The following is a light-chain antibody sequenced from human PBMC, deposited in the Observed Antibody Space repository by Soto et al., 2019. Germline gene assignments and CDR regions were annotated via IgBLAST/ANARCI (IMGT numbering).Light chain of an antibody. Sequence: QSALTQPASVSGSPGQSITISCTGTSSDVGAYNYVSWYQQHPDKAPKLMIFEVSDRPSGVSNRFSGSNSGNTASLTISGLQAEDEADYFRSSYTSNSTLVFGGGTKLTVL. V-gene: IGLV2-14*01. CDR3: SSYTSNSTLV. J-gene: IGLJ3*02. CDR2: EVS. CDR1: SSDVGAYNY.